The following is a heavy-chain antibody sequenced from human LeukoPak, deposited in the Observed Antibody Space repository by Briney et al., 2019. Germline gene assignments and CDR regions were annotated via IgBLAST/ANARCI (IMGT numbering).Heavy chain of an antibody. CDR3: ARESLTTVVTSDY. J-gene: IGHJ4*02. D-gene: IGHD4-23*01. V-gene: IGHV1-69*13. Sequence: SVKVSCRASGGTFSSYAISWVRQAPGQGLEWMGGIIPIFGTANYAQKFQGRVTITADESTSTAYMELSSLRSEDTAVYYCARESLTTVVTSDYWGQGTLVTVSS. CDR1: GGTFSSYA. CDR2: IIPIFGTA.